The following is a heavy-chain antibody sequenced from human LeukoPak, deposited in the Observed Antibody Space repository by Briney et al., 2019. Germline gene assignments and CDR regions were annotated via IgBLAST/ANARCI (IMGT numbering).Heavy chain of an antibody. J-gene: IGHJ4*02. Sequence: SSETLSLTCAVYGGSFSGYYWSWIRQPPGKGLEWIGEINHSGSTNYNPSLKSRVTISVDTSKNQFSLKLSSVTAADTAVYYCARVFGPYCSSTSCYKGHFDYWGQGTLVTVSS. CDR2: INHSGST. CDR3: ARVFGPYCSSTSCYKGHFDY. D-gene: IGHD2-2*02. CDR1: GGSFSGYY. V-gene: IGHV4-34*01.